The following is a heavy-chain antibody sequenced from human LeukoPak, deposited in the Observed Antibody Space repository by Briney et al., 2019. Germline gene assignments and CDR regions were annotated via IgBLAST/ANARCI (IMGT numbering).Heavy chain of an antibody. Sequence: SETLSLTCTVSGGSITSSSYYWGWIRQPPGKGLEWIGSIYYSGTTYYNPSLKSRVIISVDTSKNQFSLKLISVTAADTAVYYCARVDGPVTGNALHIWGQGTVVTVSS. V-gene: IGHV4-39*07. CDR3: ARVDGPVTGNALHI. D-gene: IGHD6-19*01. CDR2: IYYSGTT. J-gene: IGHJ3*02. CDR1: GGSITSSSYY.